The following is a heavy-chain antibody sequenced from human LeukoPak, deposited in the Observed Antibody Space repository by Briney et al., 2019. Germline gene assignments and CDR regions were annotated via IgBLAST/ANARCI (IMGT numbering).Heavy chain of an antibody. D-gene: IGHD1-7*01. CDR2: VFYSGDT. CDR3: ARRETTKGVYFDY. CDR1: GYSISSSNW. Sequence: SETLSLTCAVSGYSISSSNWWGWIRQPPGKGLEWIGYVFYSGDTIYNPSLKSRVTISVDTSKNQFSLKLNSVTAADTALYYCARRETTKGVYFDYWGQGTLVTVSS. V-gene: IGHV4-28*01. J-gene: IGHJ4*02.